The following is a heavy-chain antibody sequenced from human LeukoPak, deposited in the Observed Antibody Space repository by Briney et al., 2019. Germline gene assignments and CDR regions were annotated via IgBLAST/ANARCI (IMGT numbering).Heavy chain of an antibody. CDR3: ASRYSSGWYLPDAFDI. V-gene: IGHV1-46*01. J-gene: IGHJ3*02. CDR1: GYTFTSYY. D-gene: IGHD6-19*01. Sequence: ASVKVSCKASGYTFTSYYMHWVRQAPGQGLEWMGLMNPNGDTTTYAQKFQGRVTLTRDTSTSTVYMELSSLRSEDTAVYYCASRYSSGWYLPDAFDIWGQGTMVTVSS. CDR2: MNPNGDTT.